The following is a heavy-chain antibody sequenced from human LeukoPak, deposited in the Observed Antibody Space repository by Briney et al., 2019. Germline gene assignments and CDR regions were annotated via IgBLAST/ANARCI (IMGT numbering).Heavy chain of an antibody. D-gene: IGHD2-2*02. CDR1: GGSFSGYY. CDR3: ARGRVDIVVVPAAIFGGGFDY. V-gene: IGHV4-34*01. Sequence: PSETLSLTCAVYGGSFSGYYWSWIRQPPGKGLEWIGEINHSGSTNYNPSLKSRVTISVDTSKNQFSLKLSSATAADTAVYYCARGRVDIVVVPAAIFGGGFDYWGQGTLVTVSS. CDR2: INHSGST. J-gene: IGHJ4*02.